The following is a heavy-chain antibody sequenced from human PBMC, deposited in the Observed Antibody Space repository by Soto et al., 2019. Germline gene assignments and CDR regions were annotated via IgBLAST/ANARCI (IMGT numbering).Heavy chain of an antibody. CDR2: MSHSGGT. Sequence: QVQLQQWGAGLLKPSETLSLTCAVYGGSVSSRSNYYWSWIRQPPGKGLEGIGEMSHSGGTHVNPPLRSRVTISVDTSKNQCSLKMRSVTAAETALYYCARVERGTATTVVDAFDIWGPETMVTVSS. V-gene: IGHV4-34*01. J-gene: IGHJ3*02. CDR1: GGSVSSRSNYY. D-gene: IGHD1-1*01. CDR3: ARVERGTATTVVDAFDI.